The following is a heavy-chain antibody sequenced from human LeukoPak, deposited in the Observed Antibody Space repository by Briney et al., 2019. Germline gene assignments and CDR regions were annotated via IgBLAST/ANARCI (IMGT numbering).Heavy chain of an antibody. D-gene: IGHD1-26*01. J-gene: IGHJ4*02. Sequence: GGSLRLSCAASGFAISTYAMAWVRQAPGKGLEWISSLSSGRSPSYSDSLEGRLTMSSDNARNTLYLQMDNLRGEDTAMYYCARGGATSLFVDYWGQGTLVTVSS. V-gene: IGHV3-69-1*01. CDR1: GFAISTYA. CDR2: LSSGRSP. CDR3: ARGGATSLFVDY.